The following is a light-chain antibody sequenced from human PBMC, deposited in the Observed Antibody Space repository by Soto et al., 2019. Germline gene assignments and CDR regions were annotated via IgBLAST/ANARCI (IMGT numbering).Light chain of an antibody. V-gene: IGKV3-15*01. J-gene: IGKJ2*01. CDR3: HQRTTWPRT. CDR1: QSVRSN. CDR2: DAS. Sequence: EIVMTQSPATLSVSPGERATLSCRASQSVRSNLAWYQHKLGQAPRLLIYDASTRATGIPDRFTGSGSGTEFTLTISNLQSEDFAVYYCHQRTTWPRTFGQGTKLEIK.